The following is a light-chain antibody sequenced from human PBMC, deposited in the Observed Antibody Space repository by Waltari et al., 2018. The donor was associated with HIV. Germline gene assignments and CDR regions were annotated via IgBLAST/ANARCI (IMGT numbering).Light chain of an antibody. Sequence: SYELTQPPSVSVSPGQTATITCSGADLVTKYVSWYVHKSGQSPAMVIYQSVNRPSGIPERFSGSKSGNTATLTISGTQAMDEADYYCHSWDTNNVQVFGGGTKLTVL. V-gene: IGLV3-1*01. CDR1: DLVTKY. CDR2: QSV. CDR3: HSWDTNNVQV. J-gene: IGLJ3*02.